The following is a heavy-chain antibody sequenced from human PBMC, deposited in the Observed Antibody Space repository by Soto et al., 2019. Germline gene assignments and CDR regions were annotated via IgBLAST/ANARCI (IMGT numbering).Heavy chain of an antibody. J-gene: IGHJ4*02. Sequence: PGESLKISCQGSGYAFNSFWVGWVRQMPGEGLEWMGLMFPWTSDTRYSPSFQGHVTISVDRSTGTGYLQWNSLKASDTAMYYCVTTRDGTTYFPYWGQGTLVTVSS. CDR1: GYAFNSFW. CDR2: MFPWTSDT. CDR3: VTTRDGTTYFPY. D-gene: IGHD1-7*01. V-gene: IGHV5-51*01.